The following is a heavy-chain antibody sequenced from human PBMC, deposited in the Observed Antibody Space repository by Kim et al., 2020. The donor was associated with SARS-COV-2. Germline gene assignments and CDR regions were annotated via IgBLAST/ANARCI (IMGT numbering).Heavy chain of an antibody. D-gene: IGHD3-10*01. Sequence: GGSLILSCAASGFTFRTYTMNWVRQAPVKGLEWVSSISSGGNYIYYTDSVKGRFTISRDNDKNSLYLQMNSLRAEDTAVYYCARDSDFDLWGRGTLVTVSS. CDR1: GFTFRTYT. CDR3: ARDSDFDL. J-gene: IGHJ2*01. V-gene: IGHV3-21*01. CDR2: ISSGGNYI.